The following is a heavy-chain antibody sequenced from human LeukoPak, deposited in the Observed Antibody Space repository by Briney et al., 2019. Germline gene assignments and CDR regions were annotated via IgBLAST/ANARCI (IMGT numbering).Heavy chain of an antibody. CDR2: INPSGGST. Sequence: GASVKVSCKASGYTFTSYYMHWVRQAPGQGLEWMGIINPSGGSTSYAQKFQGRVTITADKSTSTAYMELSSLRSEDTAVYYCARPGHSMVRGVISYYYYGMDVWGQGTTVTVSS. D-gene: IGHD3-10*01. V-gene: IGHV1-46*01. CDR3: ARPGHSMVRGVISYYYYGMDV. CDR1: GYTFTSYY. J-gene: IGHJ6*02.